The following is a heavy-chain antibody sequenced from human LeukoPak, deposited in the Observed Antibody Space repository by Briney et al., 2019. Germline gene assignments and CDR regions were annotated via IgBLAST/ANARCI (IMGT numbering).Heavy chain of an antibody. V-gene: IGHV4-4*07. Sequence: SETLSLTCTVSGGSISSYYWNWIRQPAGKGLEWIGRIYTIGSTDYNPSLKSRVTMSVDTSKNQFSLKLSSVTAADTAVYYCATALGDYVEYYFDYWGQGTLVTVSS. CDR2: IYTIGST. CDR3: ATALGDYVEYYFDY. CDR1: GGSISSYY. J-gene: IGHJ4*02. D-gene: IGHD4-17*01.